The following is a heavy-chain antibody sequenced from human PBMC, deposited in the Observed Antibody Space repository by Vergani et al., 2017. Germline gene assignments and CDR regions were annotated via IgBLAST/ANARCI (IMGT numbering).Heavy chain of an antibody. CDR3: AKVHGYCSGGSCYGDY. Sequence: QVQLVESGGGVVQPGRSLRLSCAASGFTFSSYGLHWVRQAPGKGLGWVAVISYDGSNKYYADSVKGRFTISSDNSKNTLYLQMNSLRAEDTAVYYCAKVHGYCSGGSCYGDYWGQGTLVTVSS. J-gene: IGHJ4*02. CDR1: GFTFSSYG. V-gene: IGHV3-30*18. D-gene: IGHD2-15*01. CDR2: ISYDGSNK.